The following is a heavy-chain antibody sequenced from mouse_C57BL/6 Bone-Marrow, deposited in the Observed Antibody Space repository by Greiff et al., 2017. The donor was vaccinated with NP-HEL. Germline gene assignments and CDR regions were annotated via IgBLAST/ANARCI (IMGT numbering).Heavy chain of an antibody. CDR2: IDPANGNT. Sequence: VQLKQSVAELVRPGASVKLSCTASGFNIKNTYMPWVKQRPEQGLEWIGRIDPANGNTKYAPKFQGKATITADTSSNTAYLQLSSLTSEDTAIYYCARWYYGSLYWGQGTTLTVSS. J-gene: IGHJ2*01. D-gene: IGHD1-1*01. CDR1: GFNIKNTY. CDR3: ARWYYGSLY. V-gene: IGHV14-3*01.